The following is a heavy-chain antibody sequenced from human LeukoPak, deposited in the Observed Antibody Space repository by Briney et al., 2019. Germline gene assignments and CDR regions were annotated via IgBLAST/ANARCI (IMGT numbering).Heavy chain of an antibody. V-gene: IGHV4-39*01. CDR3: ARSGTMVVMRPMYY. CDR2: IYYSGST. Sequence: PSETLSLTCNVSGGSISSSTHYWGWIRQPPGKGLEWIGSIYYSGSTYYNPSLKSRVTISVDTSKNQFSLKLSSATAADTAVYYCARSGTMVVMRPMYYWGQGTLVTVSS. J-gene: IGHJ4*02. D-gene: IGHD4-23*01. CDR1: GGSISSSTHY.